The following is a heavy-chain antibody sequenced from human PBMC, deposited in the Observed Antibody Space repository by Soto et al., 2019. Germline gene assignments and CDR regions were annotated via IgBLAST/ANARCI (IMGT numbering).Heavy chain of an antibody. D-gene: IGHD6-19*01. CDR3: ARSIAVAGLDY. CDR2: ISNDETKK. Sequence: GGSLRLSCAASGFFFNTYAVHWVRQAPGKGLEWVAVISNDETKKYFADSVKGRVSISRDSSKNTVYLQMDSLRAEDTAVYYCARSIAVAGLDYWGPGTLVTVSS. V-gene: IGHV3-30-3*01. CDR1: GFFFNTYA. J-gene: IGHJ4*02.